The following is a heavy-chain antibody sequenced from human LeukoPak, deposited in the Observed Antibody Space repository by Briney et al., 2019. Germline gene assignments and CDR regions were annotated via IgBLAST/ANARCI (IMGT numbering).Heavy chain of an antibody. J-gene: IGHJ4*02. CDR3: AKDRDILTGYYNPRGVIFDY. D-gene: IGHD3-9*01. CDR1: GFTVSSNY. Sequence: GGSLRLSCAASGFTVSSNYMSWVRQAPGKGLEWVSAISGSGGSTYYADSVKGRFTISRDNSKNTLYLQMNSLRAEDTAVYYCAKDRDILTGYYNPRGVIFDYWGQGTLVTVSS. CDR2: ISGSGGST. V-gene: IGHV3-23*01.